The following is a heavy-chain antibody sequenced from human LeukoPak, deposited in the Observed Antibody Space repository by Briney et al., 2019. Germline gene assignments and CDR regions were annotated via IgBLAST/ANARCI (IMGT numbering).Heavy chain of an antibody. V-gene: IGHV3-48*01. D-gene: IGHD1-7*01. Sequence: GGSLRLSCAASGFTFNTYTMNWVRQAPGKGLEWVSYISGSSGIIDYADSVRGRFTISRDNAKNSLYLQMNSLRAEDTAVYYCARDLRNYIFDYWGQGTLVTVSS. J-gene: IGHJ4*02. CDR2: ISGSSGII. CDR3: ARDLRNYIFDY. CDR1: GFTFNTYT.